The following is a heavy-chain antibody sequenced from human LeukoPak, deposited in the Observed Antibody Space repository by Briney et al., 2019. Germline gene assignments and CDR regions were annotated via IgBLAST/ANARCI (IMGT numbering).Heavy chain of an antibody. J-gene: IGHJ5*02. CDR1: GGSISSYY. CDR2: IYYSGST. CDR3: AGQGRYYGSGRHWFDP. Sequence: SETLSLTCTVSGGSISSYYWSWIRQPPGKGLEWVGYIYYSGSTNYNPSLKSRVTISVDTSKNQFSLKLSSVTAADTAVYYCAGQGRYYGSGRHWFDPWGQGTLVTVSS. V-gene: IGHV4-59*08. D-gene: IGHD3-10*01.